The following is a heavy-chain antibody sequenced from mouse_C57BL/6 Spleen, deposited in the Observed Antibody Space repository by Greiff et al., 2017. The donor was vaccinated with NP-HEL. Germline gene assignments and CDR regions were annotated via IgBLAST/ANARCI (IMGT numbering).Heavy chain of an antibody. V-gene: IGHV1-69*01. J-gene: IGHJ3*01. D-gene: IGHD2-3*01. Sequence: VQLQQPGAELVMPGASVKLSCKASGYTFTSYWMHWVKQRPGQGLEWIGEIDPSDSYTNYNQKFKGKSTLTVDKSSSTAYMQLSGLTSKDYAVYDYARGGDDSYHYWGQGTLVTVSA. CDR2: IDPSDSYT. CDR1: GYTFTSYW. CDR3: ARGGDDSYHY.